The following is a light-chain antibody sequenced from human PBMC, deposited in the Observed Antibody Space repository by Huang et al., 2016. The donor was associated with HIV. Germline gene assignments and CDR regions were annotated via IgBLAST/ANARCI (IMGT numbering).Light chain of an antibody. J-gene: IGKJ2*01. V-gene: IGKV1-33*01. Sequence: DIQMTQSPSSLSASVGDRVTITCQASQDISKYLNWYQQKPGKAPNLLIYHASSLQIGVPSRFSGTGSGTNFTFISSSLQPEDTGTYFCQQYDNLYTFGQGTNLEIK. CDR2: HAS. CDR1: QDISKY. CDR3: QQYDNLYT.